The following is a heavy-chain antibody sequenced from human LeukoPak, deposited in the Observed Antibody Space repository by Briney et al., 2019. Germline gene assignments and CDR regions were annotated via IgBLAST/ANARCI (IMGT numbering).Heavy chain of an antibody. Sequence: GGSLRLSCAASGFTFSSYGMHWVRQAPGKGLEWEAFIRYDGSNKYYADSVKGRFTISRDNSKNTLYLQMNSLRAEDTAVYYCAKQYDFWSGYYFDYWGQGTLVTVSS. CDR1: GFTFSSYG. D-gene: IGHD3-3*01. J-gene: IGHJ4*02. V-gene: IGHV3-30*02. CDR3: AKQYDFWSGYYFDY. CDR2: IRYDGSNK.